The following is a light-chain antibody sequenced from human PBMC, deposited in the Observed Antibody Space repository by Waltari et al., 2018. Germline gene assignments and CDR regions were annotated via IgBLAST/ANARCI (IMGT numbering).Light chain of an antibody. Sequence: EIVMTQSPAVLSVSPGQRATLSCRAGETVTSHLAWYQQKPRQAPRLLICDVSTRAAGIPARFSGSGSETEFTLTVTSLQSEDCAVYYCQQYYEWQTFGPGTKVEIK. V-gene: IGKV3D-15*01. CDR1: ETVTSH. CDR2: DVS. J-gene: IGKJ1*01. CDR3: QQYYEWQT.